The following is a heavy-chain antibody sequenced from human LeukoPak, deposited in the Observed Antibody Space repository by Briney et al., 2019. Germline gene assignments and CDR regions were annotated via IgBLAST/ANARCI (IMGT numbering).Heavy chain of an antibody. V-gene: IGHV3-13*01. CDR2: LGIAGDT. CDR3: ARGYWNFGL. Sequence: GGSLKLSCAASGFTVSSYAMHWVRQPIGKGLEWVSALGIAGDTFYPGSVKGRFTISRENAKNSLCLQMNSLRAEDTAMYYCARGYWNFGLWGRGTQVTVSS. CDR1: GFTVSSYA. J-gene: IGHJ2*01.